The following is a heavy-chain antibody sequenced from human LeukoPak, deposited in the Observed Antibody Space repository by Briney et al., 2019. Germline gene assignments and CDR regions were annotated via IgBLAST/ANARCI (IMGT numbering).Heavy chain of an antibody. CDR3: ARGGPYCSGGSCAVRY. V-gene: IGHV4-59*01. CDR2: ICYSGST. CDR1: GGSISSYY. D-gene: IGHD2-15*01. J-gene: IGHJ4*02. Sequence: SETLSLTCTVSGGSISSYYWSWIRQPPGKGLEWIGYICYSGSTNYNPSLKSRVTISVDTSKNQFSLKLSSVTAADTAVYYCARGGPYCSGGSCAVRYWGQGTLVTVSS.